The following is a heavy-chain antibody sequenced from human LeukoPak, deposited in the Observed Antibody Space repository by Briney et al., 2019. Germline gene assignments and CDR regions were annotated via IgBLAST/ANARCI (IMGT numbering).Heavy chain of an antibody. CDR3: ARDWELYYFDY. CDR1: GFTFSSYS. V-gene: IGHV3-48*04. CDR2: ISSSSSTI. D-gene: IGHD1-26*01. J-gene: IGHJ4*02. Sequence: GGSLRLYCAASGFTFSSYSMNWVRQAPGKGLEWVSYISSSSSTIYYADSVKGRFTISRDNAKNSLYLQMNSLRAEDTAVYYCARDWELYYFDYWGQGTLVTVSS.